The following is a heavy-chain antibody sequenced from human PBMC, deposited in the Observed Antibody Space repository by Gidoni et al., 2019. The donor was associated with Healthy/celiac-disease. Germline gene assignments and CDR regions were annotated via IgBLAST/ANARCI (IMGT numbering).Heavy chain of an antibody. D-gene: IGHD6-19*01. CDR3: AKSSSGAQLYWYFDL. Sequence: EVQLLESGGGLVQPGGSLRLSCAASGFTFSSYAMSWVRKAPGKGLEWVSAISGSGCSTYYADSVKGRFTISSDNSKNTLYLQMNSLRAEDTAVYYCAKSSSGAQLYWYFDLWGRGTLVTVSS. CDR2: ISGSGCST. CDR1: GFTFSSYA. J-gene: IGHJ2*01. V-gene: IGHV3-23*01.